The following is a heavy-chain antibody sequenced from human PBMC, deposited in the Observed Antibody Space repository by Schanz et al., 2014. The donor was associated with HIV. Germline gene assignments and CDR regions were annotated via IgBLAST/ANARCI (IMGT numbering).Heavy chain of an antibody. D-gene: IGHD3-10*01. J-gene: IGHJ4*02. CDR2: ISISGTTT. Sequence: EVQLVESGGGLVQPGGSLRLSCKVSGLTFSNHAMTWVRQAPGRGLEWLSAISISGTTTYYADSVRGRFTISRDNSKNTVYLHMSSLRVEDTAIYYCARGGSLSRYSTFDHWGQGTRVTVSS. V-gene: IGHV3-23*04. CDR3: ARGGSLSRYSTFDH. CDR1: GLTFSNHA.